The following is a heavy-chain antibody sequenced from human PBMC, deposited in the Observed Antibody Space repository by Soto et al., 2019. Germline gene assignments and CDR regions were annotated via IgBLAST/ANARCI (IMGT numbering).Heavy chain of an antibody. CDR2: INHSGST. V-gene: IGHV4-34*01. D-gene: IGHD2-2*01. J-gene: IGHJ5*02. CDR3: ARRFAVGSYCSSTSCPYRNWFDP. CDR1: GGSFSGYY. Sequence: PSETLSLTCAVYGGSFSGYYWSWIRQPPGKGLEWIGEINHSGSTNYNPSLKSRVTISVDTSKNQFSLKLSSVTAADTAVYYCARRFAVGSYCSSTSCPYRNWFDPWGQGTLVTVSS.